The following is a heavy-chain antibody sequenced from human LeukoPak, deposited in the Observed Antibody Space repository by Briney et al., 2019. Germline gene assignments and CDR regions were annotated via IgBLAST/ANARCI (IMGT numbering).Heavy chain of an antibody. V-gene: IGHV5-51*01. J-gene: IGHJ6*03. Sequence: GESLKFSSKGSGDSFTSYWIGWVRQMPGKGLEWMGIIYPGDSGTSYSPSFQGQVTISADKSISTAYLQWSSLKASDPAMYYCARLPSYYYYMDVWGKGTTVTVSS. CDR2: IYPGDSGT. CDR1: GDSFTSYW. CDR3: ARLPSYYYYMDV.